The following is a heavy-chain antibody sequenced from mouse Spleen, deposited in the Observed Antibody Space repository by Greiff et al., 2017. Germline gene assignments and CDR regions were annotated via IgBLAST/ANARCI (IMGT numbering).Heavy chain of an antibody. CDR1: GYSFTGYF. D-gene: IGHD1-1*01. J-gene: IGHJ2*01. Sequence: EVKLQESGPELVKPGDSVKISCKASGYSFTGYFMNWVMQSHGKSLEWIGRINPYNGDTFYNQKFKGKATLTVDKSSSTAHMELRSLTSEDSAVYYCARGPYYYGSSPFDYWGQGTTLTVSS. CDR2: INPYNGDT. CDR3: ARGPYYYGSSPFDY. V-gene: IGHV1-20*01.